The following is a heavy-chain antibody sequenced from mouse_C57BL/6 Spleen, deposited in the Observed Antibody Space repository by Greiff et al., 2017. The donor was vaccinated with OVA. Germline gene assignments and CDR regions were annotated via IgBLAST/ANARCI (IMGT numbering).Heavy chain of an antibody. Sequence: QVQLQQSGAELVRPGTSVKVSCKASGYAFTNYLIEWVKQRPGQGLEWIGVINPGSGGTNYNEKFKGKATLTADKSSSTAYMQLSSLTSEDSAVYFCARSLITTVVAPGYWGKGTTLTVSS. CDR1: GYAFTNYL. V-gene: IGHV1-54*01. J-gene: IGHJ2*01. CDR2: INPGSGGT. CDR3: ARSLITTVVAPGY. D-gene: IGHD1-1*01.